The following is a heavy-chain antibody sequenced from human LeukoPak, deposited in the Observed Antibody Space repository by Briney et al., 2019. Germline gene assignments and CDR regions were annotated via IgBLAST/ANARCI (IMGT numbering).Heavy chain of an antibody. J-gene: IGHJ4*02. Sequence: ASVKVSCKVSGYTLTELSMHWVRQAPGKGLEWMGGFDPEDGETIYAQKFQGRVTMTEDTSTDTAYMELSSLRSEDTAVYYCATLEDYYDSSGYSRGDYWGQGTLVTVSS. V-gene: IGHV1-24*01. CDR3: ATLEDYYDSSGYSRGDY. D-gene: IGHD3-22*01. CDR1: GYTLTELS. CDR2: FDPEDGET.